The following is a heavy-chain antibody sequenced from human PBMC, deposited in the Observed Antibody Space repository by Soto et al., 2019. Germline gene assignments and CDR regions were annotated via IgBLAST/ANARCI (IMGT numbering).Heavy chain of an antibody. D-gene: IGHD6-19*01. V-gene: IGHV4-34*01. CDR1: GGSFSGYY. Sequence: QVQLQQWGAGLLKPSETLSLTCAVYGGSFSGYYWSWIRQPPGKGLEWIGEINHSGSTNYNPSLKSRVPISVDTSKNQFSLKLSSVTAADTAVYYCARGPVAVAGTPYYFDYWGQGTLVTVSS. J-gene: IGHJ4*02. CDR3: ARGPVAVAGTPYYFDY. CDR2: INHSGST.